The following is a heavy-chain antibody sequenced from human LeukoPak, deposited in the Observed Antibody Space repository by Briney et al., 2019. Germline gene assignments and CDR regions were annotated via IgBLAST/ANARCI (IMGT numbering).Heavy chain of an antibody. J-gene: IGHJ4*02. V-gene: IGHV5-51*01. D-gene: IGHD6-13*01. Sequence: GQSLKSSCKGSGYSFTSYWIGWVRQMPGKGLEWMGIIYPGDSDTRYSPSFQGQVTISADKSITTAYVQWSGLKASDTAMYYCARRRAATDDFDYWGQGTLVTACS. CDR3: ARRRAATDDFDY. CDR2: IYPGDSDT. CDR1: GYSFTSYW.